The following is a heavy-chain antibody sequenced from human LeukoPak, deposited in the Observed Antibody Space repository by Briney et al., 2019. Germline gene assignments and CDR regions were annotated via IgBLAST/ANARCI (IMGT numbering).Heavy chain of an antibody. CDR2: IHYNGKNQ. Sequence: GGSLRLSCAASGFAFSGYGMHWVRQSPGAGLEWVTFIHYNGKNQYYADSVRGRFTISRDNSKNMLYLQMNNLRPEDTAVYYCAREDDYGDYGFDYWGQGTLVTVSS. D-gene: IGHD4-17*01. V-gene: IGHV3-30*02. CDR1: GFAFSGYG. CDR3: AREDDYGDYGFDY. J-gene: IGHJ4*02.